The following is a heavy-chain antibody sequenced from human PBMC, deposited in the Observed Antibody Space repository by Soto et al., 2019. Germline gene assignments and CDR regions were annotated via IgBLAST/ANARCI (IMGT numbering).Heavy chain of an antibody. D-gene: IGHD6-6*01. CDR2: ITHDGYNR. J-gene: IGHJ4*02. CDR1: GFSFSYYG. V-gene: IGHV3-30*18. Sequence: QVQLVESGGSVVQPGGSRRLSCAASGFSFSYYGLHWVRQAPGKGLEWLALITHDGYNRYYADSVKGRFTISRDNSKNTIFLQRNSLKSEDTAVYYCAKGGSFDIWGQGTPVTVSS. CDR3: AKGGSFDI.